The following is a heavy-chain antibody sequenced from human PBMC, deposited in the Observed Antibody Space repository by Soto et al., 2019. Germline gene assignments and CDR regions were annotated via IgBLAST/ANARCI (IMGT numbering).Heavy chain of an antibody. CDR3: AKHKSRSSSFLPELDV. CDR1: GGPISCGGSP. CDR2: IFYSGQT. V-gene: IGHV4-30-2*03. D-gene: IGHD6-6*01. J-gene: IGHJ6*02. Sequence: SGSLALPCAVSGGPISCGGSPLSWIRQPPGKGMEWIGTIFYSGQTSYNECLESRVTMSVNPSHNQFSLRLTSVTAADTAVYFCAKHKSRSSSFLPELDVWGQGTKVTVSS.